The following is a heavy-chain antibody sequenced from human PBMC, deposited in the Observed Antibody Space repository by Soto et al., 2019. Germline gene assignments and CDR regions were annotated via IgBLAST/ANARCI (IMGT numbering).Heavy chain of an antibody. Sequence: SLRLSCAASGFTFSSYAMSWVRQAPGKGLEWVSAISGSGGSTYYADSVKGRFTISRDNSKNTLYLQMNSLRAEDTAVYYCAKSGANPYYDSSGYDAFDIWGQGTMVTVSS. CDR2: ISGSGGST. CDR1: GFTFSSYA. V-gene: IGHV3-23*01. CDR3: AKSGANPYYDSSGYDAFDI. D-gene: IGHD3-22*01. J-gene: IGHJ3*02.